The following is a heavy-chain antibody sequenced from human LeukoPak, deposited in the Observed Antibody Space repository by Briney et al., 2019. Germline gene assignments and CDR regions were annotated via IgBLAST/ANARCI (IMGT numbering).Heavy chain of an antibody. V-gene: IGHV1-18*04. J-gene: IGHJ4*02. CDR1: GYIFTDYG. Sequence: GASVKVSCKASGYIFTDYGVSWVRQAPGQGLEWMGWVSPNSGNTNYPQKFQDRVTTTTDTSTTTAYMELKGLTSDDTAVYYCARGRRTTIPKYWGQGTRVTVSS. CDR2: VSPNSGNT. D-gene: IGHD5-24*01. CDR3: ARGRRTTIPKY.